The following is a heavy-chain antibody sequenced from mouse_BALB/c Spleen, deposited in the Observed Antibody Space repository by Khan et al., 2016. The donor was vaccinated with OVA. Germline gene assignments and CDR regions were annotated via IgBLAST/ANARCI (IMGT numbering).Heavy chain of an antibody. D-gene: IGHD2-10*01. J-gene: IGHJ3*01. CDR3: TRPSYYGNPWFTY. V-gene: IGHV5-9*02. CDR1: GFAFNSYD. CDR2: IGSTGSYT. Sequence: EVELVESGGGLVKPGGSLKLSCEVSGFAFNSYDMSWVRQTPEKRLEWVATIGSTGSYTYYPGSVKGRFTISRDTARNTLYLQMSSLRSEDTALYYCTRPSYYGNPWFTYWGQGTLVTVSA.